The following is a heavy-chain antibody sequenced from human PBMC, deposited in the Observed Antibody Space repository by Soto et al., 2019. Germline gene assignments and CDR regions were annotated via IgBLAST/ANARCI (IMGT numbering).Heavy chain of an antibody. CDR2: INPSGGST. CDR3: ARELPTYYDFWSGYGYYYYGMDV. D-gene: IGHD3-3*01. V-gene: IGHV1-46*01. Sequence: ASVKVSCKASGYTFTSYYMHWLRQAPGQGLEWMGIINPSGGSTSYAQKFQGRVTMTRDTSTSTVYMELSSLRSEDTAVYYCARELPTYYDFWSGYGYYYYGMDVWGQGTTVTVSS. J-gene: IGHJ6*02. CDR1: GYTFTSYY.